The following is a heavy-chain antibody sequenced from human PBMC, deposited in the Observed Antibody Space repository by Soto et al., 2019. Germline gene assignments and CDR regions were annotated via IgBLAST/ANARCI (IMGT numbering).Heavy chain of an antibody. CDR3: ARGPYYDYVWGSYRPPFSFDY. CDR2: IYYSGST. D-gene: IGHD3-16*02. J-gene: IGHJ4*02. CDR1: GGSISSGDYY. V-gene: IGHV4-30-4*01. Sequence: LTCTVSGGSISSGDYYWSWIRQPPGKGLEWIGYIYYSGSTYYNPSLKSRVTISVDTSKNQFSLKLSSVTAADTAVYYCARGPYYDYVWGSYRPPFSFDYWGQGTLVTVSS.